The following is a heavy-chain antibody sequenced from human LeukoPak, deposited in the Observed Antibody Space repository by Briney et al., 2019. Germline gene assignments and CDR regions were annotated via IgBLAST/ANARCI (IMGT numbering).Heavy chain of an antibody. Sequence: SETLSLTCTVSGYSISSGYYWGWIRQPPGKGLEWIGSIYHSGSTYYNPSLKSRVTISVDTSKNQFSLKLSSVTAADTAVYYCASVYSNHYYYYYYMDVWGKGTTVTVSS. CDR3: ASVYSNHYYYYYYMDV. J-gene: IGHJ6*03. V-gene: IGHV4-38-2*02. CDR2: IYHSGST. CDR1: GYSISSGYY. D-gene: IGHD4-11*01.